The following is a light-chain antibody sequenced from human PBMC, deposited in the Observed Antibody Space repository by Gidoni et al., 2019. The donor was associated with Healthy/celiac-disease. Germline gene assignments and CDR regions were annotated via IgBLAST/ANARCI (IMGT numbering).Light chain of an antibody. CDR3: QVWDSSSDHPV. J-gene: IGLJ2*01. Sequence: SYVLTQPPSVSVAPGKTARITCGGNNIGSKSVHWYQQKPGQAPVLGIDYDSDWPSGIPARFSGSNSGHTATLTISRVEAGDEADYYCQVWDSSSDHPVFGGGTKLTV. CDR2: YDS. CDR1: NIGSKS. V-gene: IGLV3-21*04.